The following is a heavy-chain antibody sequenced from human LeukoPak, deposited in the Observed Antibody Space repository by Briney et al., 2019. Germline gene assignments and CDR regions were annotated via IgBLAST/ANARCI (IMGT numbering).Heavy chain of an antibody. D-gene: IGHD4-23*01. V-gene: IGHV3-15*01. CDR1: VFTFSNAW. Sequence: GGSLRLSCAASVFTFSNAWMSWVRQAPGKGVEWGGRIKSKTDGGTTDYAAPVKGSFTISRDDSKNTLYLEMNSLKTVHTAVYYCTAVDFDSWGQGTLVTVSS. CDR2: IKSKTDGGTT. CDR3: TAVDFDS. J-gene: IGHJ4*02.